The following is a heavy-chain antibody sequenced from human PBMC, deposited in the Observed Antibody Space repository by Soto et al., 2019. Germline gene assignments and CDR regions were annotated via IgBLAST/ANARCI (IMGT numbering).Heavy chain of an antibody. CDR3: ARRRSHYYDSSGYYPFDY. J-gene: IGHJ4*02. D-gene: IGHD3-22*01. V-gene: IGHV5-51*01. Sequence: PGESLKISCKGSGYSFTSYWISWVRQMPGKGLEWMGIIYPGDSDTRYSPSFQGQVAISADKSISTAYLQWSSLKASDTAMYYCARRRSHYYDSSGYYPFDYWGQGTLVTVSS. CDR2: IYPGDSDT. CDR1: GYSFTSYW.